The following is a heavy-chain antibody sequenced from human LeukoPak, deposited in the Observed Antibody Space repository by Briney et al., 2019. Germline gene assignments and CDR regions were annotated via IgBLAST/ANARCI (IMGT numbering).Heavy chain of an antibody. D-gene: IGHD6-6*01. Sequence: PGGSLRLSRSASRFSFSVYGMHWVRQAPGKGLEWVAFTHYDRSSEYYAESVRGRFTISRDNSKYTLYLEMNSLRPDDSAVYYCVKDAFSSSYDWGQGTLVTVSS. V-gene: IGHV3-30*02. J-gene: IGHJ4*02. CDR3: VKDAFSSSYD. CDR1: RFSFSVYG. CDR2: THYDRSSE.